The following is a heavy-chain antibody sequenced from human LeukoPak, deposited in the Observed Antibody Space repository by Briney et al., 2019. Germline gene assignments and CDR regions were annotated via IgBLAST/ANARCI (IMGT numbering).Heavy chain of an antibody. V-gene: IGHV4-61*10. CDR1: GDSISSGDYY. CDR2: ISHGGST. J-gene: IGHJ3*02. D-gene: IGHD2-15*01. CDR3: ARGRKRGYCSGTSCFKDAFDI. Sequence: PSETLSLTCTVSGDSISSGDYYWSWIRQPAGKGLEWIGEISHGGSTNYNPSLKSRVTISVDTSKDQFSLKLSSVAAADTAVYYCARGRKRGYCSGTSCFKDAFDIWGQGTMVTVSS.